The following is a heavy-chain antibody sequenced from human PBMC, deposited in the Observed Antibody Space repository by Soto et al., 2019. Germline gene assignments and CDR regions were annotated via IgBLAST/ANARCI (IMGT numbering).Heavy chain of an antibody. Sequence: PGGSRSLSCAASGFTLSNAWMHSVRQAPGKGLEWGERMKSQHDGGTTDYDPHEKGRVTIARDDAKNRLHLQMNSLKTEDTAVYYCTTDLPSGYDDYWGQGTLVTVSS. CDR1: GFTLSNAW. V-gene: IGHV3-15*01. CDR3: TTDLPSGYDDY. D-gene: IGHD5-12*01. CDR2: MKSQHDGGTT. J-gene: IGHJ4*02.